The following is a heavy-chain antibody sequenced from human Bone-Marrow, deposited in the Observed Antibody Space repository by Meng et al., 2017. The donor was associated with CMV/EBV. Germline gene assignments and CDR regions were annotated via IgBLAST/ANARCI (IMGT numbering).Heavy chain of an antibody. CDR2: ISYDGSNK. CDR3: ARDEWGDSSGYYNYGMDV. Sequence: GGSLRLSCAASGFTFSSYAMHWVRQAPGKGLEWVAVISYDGSNKYYADSVKGRFTISRDNSKNTLYLQMNSLRAEDTAVYYCARDEWGDSSGYYNYGMDVWGQGTTVTVSS. J-gene: IGHJ6*02. CDR1: GFTFSSYA. D-gene: IGHD3-22*01. V-gene: IGHV3-30*04.